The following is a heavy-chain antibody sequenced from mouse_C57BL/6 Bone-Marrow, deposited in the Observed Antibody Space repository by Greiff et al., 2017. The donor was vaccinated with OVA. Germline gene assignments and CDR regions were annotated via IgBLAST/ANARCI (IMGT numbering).Heavy chain of an antibody. Sequence: VKLMESGPGLVAPSQSLSITCTVSGFSLTSYGVDWVRQPPGKGLEWLGVIWGGGSTNYNSALMSSLSISKDNSKSQVFLKMNSLQTDDTAMYYCAKQNYYGSSHWYFDVWGTGTTVTVSS. V-gene: IGHV2-9*01. J-gene: IGHJ1*03. CDR3: AKQNYYGSSHWYFDV. D-gene: IGHD1-1*01. CDR1: GFSLTSYG. CDR2: IWGGGST.